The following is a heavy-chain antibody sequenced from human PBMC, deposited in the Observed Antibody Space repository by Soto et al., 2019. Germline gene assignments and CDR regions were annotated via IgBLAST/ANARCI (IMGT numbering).Heavy chain of an antibody. CDR3: ARHFVAVVIKGWGY. D-gene: IGHD3-22*01. CDR1: GGSIDRSNYY. V-gene: IGHV4-39*01. Sequence: SETLSLTCTVSGGSIDRSNYYWDWIRQPPGKGLEWIGTTYYNGNAYYNPPLKSRVTMSVDTSKNQFSLKLISVTAADTAVYYCARHFVAVVIKGWGYWGQGTLVTVSS. CDR2: TYYNGNA. J-gene: IGHJ4*02.